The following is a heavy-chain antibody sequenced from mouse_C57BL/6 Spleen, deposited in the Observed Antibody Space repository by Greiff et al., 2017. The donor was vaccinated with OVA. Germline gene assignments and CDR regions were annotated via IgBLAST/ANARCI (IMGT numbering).Heavy chain of an antibody. CDR3: AIFTAVVATRAMDY. Sequence: VQLQESGPGLVQPSQSLSITCTVSGFSLTSYGVHWVRQSPGKGLEWLGVIWRGGSTDYNAAFMSRLSITKDNSKSQVFFKMNSLQADDTAIYYCAIFTAVVATRAMDYWGQGTSVTVSS. D-gene: IGHD1-1*01. CDR1: GFSLTSYG. V-gene: IGHV2-5*01. CDR2: IWRGGST. J-gene: IGHJ4*01.